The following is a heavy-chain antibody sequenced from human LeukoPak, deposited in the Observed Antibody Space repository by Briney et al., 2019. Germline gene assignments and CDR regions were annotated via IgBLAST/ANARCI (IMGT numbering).Heavy chain of an antibody. CDR3: AGERGYSYGYSDY. CDR1: GFTFSSYS. CDR2: ISSSSNYI. Sequence: GGSLRLSCAASGFTFSSYSMNWVRQAPGKGLEWVSSISSSSNYIYYADSVKGRFTISRDNAKNSLYLQMNSLRAEDTAVYYCAGERGYSYGYSDYWGQGTLVTVSS. D-gene: IGHD5-18*01. J-gene: IGHJ4*02. V-gene: IGHV3-21*01.